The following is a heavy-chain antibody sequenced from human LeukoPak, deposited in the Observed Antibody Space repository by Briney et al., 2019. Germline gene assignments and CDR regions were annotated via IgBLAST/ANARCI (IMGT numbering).Heavy chain of an antibody. CDR1: GYTFSRSA. CDR2: ISHDGSNT. Sequence: PGGSLRLSCAASGYTFSRSAVHWVRQAPGKGLEWVAVISHDGSNTDYTDSVKGRFTISRDNYKNTLYLQMNRLRAEDTAVYYCAKEMKPWMHFDYWGQGTLVTVSS. D-gene: IGHD5-12*01. CDR3: AKEMKPWMHFDY. J-gene: IGHJ4*02. V-gene: IGHV3-30*18.